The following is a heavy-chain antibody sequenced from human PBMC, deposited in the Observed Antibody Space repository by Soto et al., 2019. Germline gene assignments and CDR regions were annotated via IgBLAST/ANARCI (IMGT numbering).Heavy chain of an antibody. V-gene: IGHV3-30*18. CDR1: GFTFSSYG. D-gene: IGHD3-10*01. CDR3: AKDPAVGYYGSGSYYNFGWFDT. J-gene: IGHJ5*02. CDR2: ISYDGSNE. Sequence: GGSLRLSCAASGFTFSSYGIHWVRQAPGKGLEWVAVISYDGSNEYYTDSVRGRFLISRDNSKNTVYLQMNSLRDDDTAVYYCAKDPAVGYYGSGSYYNFGWFDTWGQGAPVTVSS.